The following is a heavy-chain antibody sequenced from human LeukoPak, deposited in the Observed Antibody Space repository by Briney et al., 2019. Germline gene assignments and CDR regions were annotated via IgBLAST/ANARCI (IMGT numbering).Heavy chain of an antibody. J-gene: IGHJ4*02. CDR1: GGSFSGYY. CDR3: ASGPGYSSGWYDY. Sequence: SETLSPTCAVYGGSFSGYYWSWIRQPPGKGLEWIGEINHSGSTNYNPSLKSRVTISVDTSKNQFSLKLSSVTAADTAVYYCASGPGYSSGWYDYWGQGTLVTVSS. D-gene: IGHD6-19*01. V-gene: IGHV4-34*01. CDR2: INHSGST.